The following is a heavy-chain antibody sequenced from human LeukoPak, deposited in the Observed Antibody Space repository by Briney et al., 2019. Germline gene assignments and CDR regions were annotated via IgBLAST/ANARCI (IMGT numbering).Heavy chain of an antibody. CDR3: ASDRRMITFGGVIELYYYGMDV. Sequence: ASVKVSCKASGYTFTSYYMHWVRQAPGRGLEWMGIINPSGGSTSYAQKFQGRVTMTRDTSTSTVYMELSSLRSEDTAVYYCASDRRMITFGGVIELYYYGMDVWGQGTTVTVSS. D-gene: IGHD3-16*02. CDR2: INPSGGST. CDR1: GYTFTSYY. V-gene: IGHV1-46*01. J-gene: IGHJ6*02.